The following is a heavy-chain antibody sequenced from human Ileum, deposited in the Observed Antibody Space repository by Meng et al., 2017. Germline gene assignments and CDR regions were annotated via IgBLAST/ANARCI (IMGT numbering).Heavy chain of an antibody. CDR2: ISQESGRT. J-gene: IGHJ4*02. V-gene: IGHV4-4*02. Sequence: PQESGPGLVKPSVTLSLTCAVSGDSSSSRDWWSWVRQPPGKGLEWIGEISQESGRTNYNPSLKSRVTISLDKSKNQFSLNLNSVTAADTAVYYCVRNEGYSLGDWGQGTLVTVSS. D-gene: IGHD2-21*01. CDR3: VRNEGYSLGD. CDR1: GDSSSSRDW.